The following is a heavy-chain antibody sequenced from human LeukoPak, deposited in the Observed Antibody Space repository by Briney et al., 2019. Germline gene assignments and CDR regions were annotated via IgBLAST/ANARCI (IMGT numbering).Heavy chain of an antibody. V-gene: IGHV3-21*01. CDR1: GFTFSSYS. CDR2: ISSSSSYI. Sequence: GVLRLSCAASGFTFSSYSMNWVRQAPGKGLEWVSSISSSSSYIYYADSVKGRFTISRDNAKNSLYLQMNSLRAEDTAVYYCARGPQGCSSTSCRDYYYYYGMDVWGQGTTVTVSS. J-gene: IGHJ6*02. CDR3: ARGPQGCSSTSCRDYYYYYGMDV. D-gene: IGHD2-2*01.